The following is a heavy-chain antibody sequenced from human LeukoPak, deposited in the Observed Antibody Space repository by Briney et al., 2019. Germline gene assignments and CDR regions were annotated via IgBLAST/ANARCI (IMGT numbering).Heavy chain of an antibody. D-gene: IGHD4-17*01. CDR3: ARARREGMTTVTTYPYYFDY. CDR2: IYYSGST. V-gene: IGHV4-39*07. CDR1: GGSISSSSYY. J-gene: IGHJ4*02. Sequence: SETLSLTCTVSGGSISSSSYYWGWIRQPPGKGLEWIGSIYYSGSTYYNPSLKSRVTISVDTSKNQFSLKLSSVTAADTAVYYCARARREGMTTVTTYPYYFDYWGQGTLVTVSS.